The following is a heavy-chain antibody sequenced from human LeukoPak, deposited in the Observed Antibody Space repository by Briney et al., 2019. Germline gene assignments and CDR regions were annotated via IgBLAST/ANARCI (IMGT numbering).Heavy chain of an antibody. V-gene: IGHV4-34*01. Sequence: NPSETLSLTCAVYGGSFSGYYWSWIRQPPGKGLEWIGEINHSGSTNYNPSLKSRATISVDTSKNQFSLKLSSVTAADTAVYYCASALSYCSGGSCYSSGFDYWGQGTLVTVSS. D-gene: IGHD2-15*01. CDR1: GGSFSGYY. CDR3: ASALSYCSGGSCYSSGFDY. CDR2: INHSGST. J-gene: IGHJ4*02.